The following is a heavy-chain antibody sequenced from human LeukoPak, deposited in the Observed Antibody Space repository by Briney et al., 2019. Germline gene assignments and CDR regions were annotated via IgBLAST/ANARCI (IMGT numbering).Heavy chain of an antibody. Sequence: GASVTVSFKASVYSFTIYYMNWVRQAPGQRLEWMGIINPSGGSTSDAQKIQGRVTMTRDTSTSTVYMELSSLRSEDTAVYYCARDPMAGRSGGSGTFEYWGQGTLVTVSS. J-gene: IGHJ4*02. CDR1: VYSFTIYY. D-gene: IGHD3-10*01. CDR2: INPSGGST. V-gene: IGHV1-46*01. CDR3: ARDPMAGRSGGSGTFEY.